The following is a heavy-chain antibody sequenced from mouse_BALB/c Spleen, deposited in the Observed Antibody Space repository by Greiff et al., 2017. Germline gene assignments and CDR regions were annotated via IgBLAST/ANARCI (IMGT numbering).Heavy chain of an antibody. Sequence: VQRVESGPGLVAPSQSLSITCTVSGFSLTSYGVHWVRQPPGKGLEWLGVIWAGGSTNYNSALMSRLSISKDNSKSQVFLKMNSLQTDDTAMYYCARDNYRYDDSYAMDYWGQGTSVTVSS. V-gene: IGHV2-9*02. J-gene: IGHJ4*01. CDR2: IWAGGST. D-gene: IGHD2-14*01. CDR1: GFSLTSYG. CDR3: ARDNYRYDDSYAMDY.